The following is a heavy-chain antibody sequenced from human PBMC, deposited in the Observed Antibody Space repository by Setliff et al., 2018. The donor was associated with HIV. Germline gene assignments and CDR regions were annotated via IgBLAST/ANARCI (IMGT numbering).Heavy chain of an antibody. Sequence: PSETLSLTCTVSGGSFTSRSYYWGWIRQPPGKGLEWSGSIVYSGITYYNPSLKSRVTISVDTSKNQFSLNLTSVTAADTAVYYCARSKTFYDFWGGYYTHGAFKIWGLGTMVTVSS. CDR1: GGSFTSRSYY. D-gene: IGHD3-3*01. J-gene: IGHJ3*02. CDR2: IVYSGIT. CDR3: ARSKTFYDFWGGYYTHGAFKI. V-gene: IGHV4-39*01.